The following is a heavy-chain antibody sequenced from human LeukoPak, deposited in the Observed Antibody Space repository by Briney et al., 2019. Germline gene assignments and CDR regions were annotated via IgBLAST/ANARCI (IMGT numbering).Heavy chain of an antibody. CDR1: GFTFSNYA. D-gene: IGHD3-16*01. CDR2: ISYDGSNK. CDR3: ARVRGGRSWYYYGMDV. J-gene: IGHJ6*02. V-gene: IGHV3-30*04. Sequence: PGGSLRLFCAASGFTFSNYAMHWVRQAPGKGLEWVAVISYDGSNKYYADSVKGRFTISRDNSKNTLYLQMNSLRAEDTAVYYCARVRGGRSWYYYGMDVWGRGTTVTVSS.